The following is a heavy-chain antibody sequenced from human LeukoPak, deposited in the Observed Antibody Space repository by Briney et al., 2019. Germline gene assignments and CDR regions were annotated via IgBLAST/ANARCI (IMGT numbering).Heavy chain of an antibody. Sequence: ASVKVSCKASGYTFTSYGISWVRQTPEQGLEWMGWISAYNGNTNYAQKLQGRVTMTTDTSTSTAYMELRSLRSDDTAVYYCARGRFHCSSTSCYVNWFDPWGQGTLVTVSS. CDR2: ISAYNGNT. CDR1: GYTFTSYG. CDR3: ARGRFHCSSTSCYVNWFDP. V-gene: IGHV1-18*01. D-gene: IGHD2-2*01. J-gene: IGHJ5*02.